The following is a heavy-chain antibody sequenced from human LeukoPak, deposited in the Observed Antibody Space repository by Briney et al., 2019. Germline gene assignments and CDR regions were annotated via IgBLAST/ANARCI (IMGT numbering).Heavy chain of an antibody. CDR1: GYTFTNYA. V-gene: IGHV1-3*04. D-gene: IGHD6-13*01. J-gene: IGHJ4*02. CDR2: INTDNGNT. Sequence: SVKVSCKASGYTFTNYAMHWVRQAPGQRLEWMGWINTDNGNTKYSQKFQGRVTITRNTSISTAYMELSSLRSEDTAVYYCARGGGAGYSSSWYVYWGQGTLVTVSS. CDR3: ARGGGAGYSSSWYVY.